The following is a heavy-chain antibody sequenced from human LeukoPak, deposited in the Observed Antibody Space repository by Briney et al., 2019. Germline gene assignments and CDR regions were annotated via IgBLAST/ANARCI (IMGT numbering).Heavy chain of an antibody. CDR3: AREVDGRFDF. J-gene: IGHJ4*02. D-gene: IGHD5-24*01. CDR1: GGSISSYY. Sequence: SETLSLTCTVSGGSISSYYWSWIRQPPGKGLEWIGYIYYSGTTNYNPSLKSRATISVHTSKNQFSLNLRYVTAADTAVYYCAREVDGRFDFWGQGALVIVSS. V-gene: IGHV4-59*01. CDR2: IYYSGTT.